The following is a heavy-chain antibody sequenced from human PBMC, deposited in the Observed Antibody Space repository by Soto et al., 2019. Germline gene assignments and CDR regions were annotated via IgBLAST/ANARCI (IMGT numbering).Heavy chain of an antibody. CDR3: ARLLLNGADIVATGI. CDR1: GYTLTELS. D-gene: IGHD5-12*01. J-gene: IGHJ3*02. Sequence: ASVKVSCKVSGYTLTELSMHWVLEAPGKGLEWMGGFDPEGGETIHAQKFQGRVTLTEDTSTGTAYLELGSVRSEDTRVSYCARLLLNGADIVATGICGQRTAVTVS. CDR2: FDPEGGET. V-gene: IGHV1-24*01.